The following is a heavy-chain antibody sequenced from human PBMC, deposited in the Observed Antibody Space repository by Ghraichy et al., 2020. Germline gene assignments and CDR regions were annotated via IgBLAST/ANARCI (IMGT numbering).Heavy chain of an antibody. CDR1: GFTISDHY. Sequence: SLRLSCAASGFTISDHYMDWVRQAPGKGLEWVGRTRNKASSYTTEYAVSVKGRFTISRDDSKNSLYLQMNSLKSEDTAVYYCARGRNSGIYYDFDFWGQGTLVTVSS. CDR3: ARGRNSGIYYDFDF. D-gene: IGHD1-26*01. V-gene: IGHV3-72*01. J-gene: IGHJ4*02. CDR2: TRNKASSYTT.